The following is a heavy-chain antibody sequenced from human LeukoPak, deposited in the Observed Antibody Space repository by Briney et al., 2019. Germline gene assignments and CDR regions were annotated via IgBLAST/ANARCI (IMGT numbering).Heavy chain of an antibody. CDR2: ISSSGSTI. D-gene: IGHD3-16*01. V-gene: IGHV3-48*03. CDR1: GLTFSSYE. J-gene: IGHJ4*02. CDR3: ARDPPSRGTRYFDY. Sequence: GGSLRLSCAASGLTFSSYEMNWVRQAPGKGLEWVSYISSSGSTIYYADSVKGRFTISRDNAENSLYLQMNSLRAEDTAVYYCARDPPSRGTRYFDYWGRGILVTVSS.